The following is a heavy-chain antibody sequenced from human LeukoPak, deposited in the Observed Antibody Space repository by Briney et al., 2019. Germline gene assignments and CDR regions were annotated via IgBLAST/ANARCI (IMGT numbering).Heavy chain of an antibody. CDR2: INHSGTT. CDR1: GASFSDYY. V-gene: IGHV4-34*01. J-gene: IGHJ4*02. CDR3: ARPMAPRIAAAGS. Sequence: SETLSLTCDVYGASFSDYYWSWVRQPPGKGLEWIGEINHSGTTNYNPSLATRVTISIDTSKNHFSLNLTSVTAADTAVYYCARPMAPRIAAAGSWGQGTLVTVSS. D-gene: IGHD6-13*01.